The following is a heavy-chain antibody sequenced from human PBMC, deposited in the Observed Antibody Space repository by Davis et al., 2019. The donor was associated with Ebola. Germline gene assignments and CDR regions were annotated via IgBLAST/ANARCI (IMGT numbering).Heavy chain of an antibody. CDR1: GGSMSTYY. V-gene: IGHV4-34*01. J-gene: IGHJ5*02. Sequence: MPSETLSLTCAVSGGSMSTYYWSWIRQPPGKGLEWIGEINHSGSTNYNPSLKSRVTISLDTSKNQFSLKLNSVTAADTAVYYCARVKPRMTTVSWFDPWGQGTLVTVSS. CDR3: ARVKPRMTTVSWFDP. CDR2: INHSGST. D-gene: IGHD4-11*01.